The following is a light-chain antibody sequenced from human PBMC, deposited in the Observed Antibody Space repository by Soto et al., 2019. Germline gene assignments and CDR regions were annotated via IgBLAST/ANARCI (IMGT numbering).Light chain of an antibody. Sequence: EIVLTQSPDTLSLSPGERATLSCRASQSVSSTYLAWYQQKPGQAPRLLIYGASSRATGIPDRFSGSGSGTDFTLTISRLEPEDFAVYYCQLYGSSPGTFGQGTKVEIK. CDR1: QSVSSTY. CDR3: QLYGSSPGT. V-gene: IGKV3-20*01. CDR2: GAS. J-gene: IGKJ1*01.